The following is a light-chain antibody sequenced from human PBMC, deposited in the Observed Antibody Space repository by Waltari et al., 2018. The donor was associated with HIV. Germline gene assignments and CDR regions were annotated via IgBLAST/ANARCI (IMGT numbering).Light chain of an antibody. J-gene: IGKJ2*01. CDR1: QEITNY. CDR2: DAS. CDR3: QQYDSLPRT. V-gene: IGKV1-33*01. Sequence: DIQMTQSPTSLSASVGDRVTITCQASQEITNYLNWYQHKPGKAPKLLIYDASTLETGVPSRFSGRGSGTDFTLTISSLQPEDVATYYCQQYDSLPRTFGQGTNLDLK.